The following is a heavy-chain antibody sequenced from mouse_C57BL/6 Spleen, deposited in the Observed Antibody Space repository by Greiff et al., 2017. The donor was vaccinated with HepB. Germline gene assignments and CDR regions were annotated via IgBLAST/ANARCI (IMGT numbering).Heavy chain of an antibody. J-gene: IGHJ2*01. V-gene: IGHV1-81*01. CDR2: IYPRSGNT. D-gene: IGHD1-1*01. CDR3: AKTTVVAKGYYFDY. CDR1: GYTFTSYG. Sequence: VHLVESGAELARPGASVKLSCKASGYTFTSYGISWVKQRTGQGLEWIGEIYPRSGNTYYNEKFKGKATLTADKSSSTAYMELRSLTSEDSAVYFCAKTTVVAKGYYFDYWGQGTTLTVSS.